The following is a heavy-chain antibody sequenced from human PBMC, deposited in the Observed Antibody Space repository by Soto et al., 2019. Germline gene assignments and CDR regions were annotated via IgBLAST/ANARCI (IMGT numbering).Heavy chain of an antibody. CDR3: AKDRQDHNSVWDPFDI. V-gene: IGHV3-23*01. CDR1: GFTFNIYA. CDR2: IGGGDDDT. D-gene: IGHD1-20*01. J-gene: IGHJ3*02. Sequence: PGGSLRLSCAASGFTFNIYAMSWVRQAPGKGLEWVSSIGGGDDDTYYADSVKGRFTISRDNSRNTVFLQMTSLRAEDTAIYFCAKDRQDHNSVWDPFDIWGQGTVVTVSS.